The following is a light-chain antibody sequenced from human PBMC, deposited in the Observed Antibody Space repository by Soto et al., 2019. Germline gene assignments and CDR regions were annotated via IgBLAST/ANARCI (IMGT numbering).Light chain of an antibody. J-gene: IGLJ1*01. Sequence: QSVLTQPASVSGSPGQSITIFCTGTSXDVGGYKYVSWYQQHPGKAPKLMIYEVSDRPSGISNRFSGSKFGNTASLTISGLQAEDEADYYCCSYTSTSALVFGTGTKVTVL. V-gene: IGLV2-14*01. CDR3: CSYTSTSALV. CDR1: SXDVGGYKY. CDR2: EVS.